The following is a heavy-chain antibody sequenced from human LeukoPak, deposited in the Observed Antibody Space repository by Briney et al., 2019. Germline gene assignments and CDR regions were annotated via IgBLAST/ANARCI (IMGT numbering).Heavy chain of an antibody. J-gene: IGHJ4*02. V-gene: IGHV4-59*01. CDR3: AARERLDWILY. D-gene: IGHD3-9*01. Sequence: PSETLSLTCTVSGGSISSYYWSWIRQPLGKGLEWIGYIYYSGSSNHNPSLKSRVTMLVDTSKNQLSLNLTSVTAADTAVYYCAARERLDWILYWGQGTLVTVSS. CDR1: GGSISSYY. CDR2: IYYSGSS.